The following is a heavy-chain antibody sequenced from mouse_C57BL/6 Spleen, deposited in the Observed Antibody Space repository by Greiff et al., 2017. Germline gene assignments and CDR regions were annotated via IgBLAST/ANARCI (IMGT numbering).Heavy chain of an antibody. V-gene: IGHV1-15*01. J-gene: IGHJ4*01. CDR1: GYTFTDYE. CDR2: IDPETGGT. Sequence: QVQLKESGAELVRPGASVTLSCKASGYTFTDYEMHWVKQTPVHGLEWIGAIDPETGGTAYNQKFKGKAILTADKSSSTAYMELRSLTSEDSAVYYCTRSPEGSYSNSYAMDYWGQGTSVTVSS. D-gene: IGHD2-5*01. CDR3: TRSPEGSYSNSYAMDY.